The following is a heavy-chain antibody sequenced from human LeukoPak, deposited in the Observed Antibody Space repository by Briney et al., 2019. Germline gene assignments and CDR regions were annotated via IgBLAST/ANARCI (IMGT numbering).Heavy chain of an antibody. CDR1: GGSISSYY. D-gene: IGHD6-13*01. J-gene: IGHJ4*02. CDR3: ARVPGRSSSWTLDY. CDR2: IYYSGST. V-gene: IGHV4-59*01. Sequence: PSETLSLTCTVSGGSISSYYWSWIRQPPGKGLERIGYIYYSGSTNYNPSLKSRVTISVDTSKNQFSLKLSSVTAADTAVYYCARVPGRSSSWTLDYWGQGTLVTVSS.